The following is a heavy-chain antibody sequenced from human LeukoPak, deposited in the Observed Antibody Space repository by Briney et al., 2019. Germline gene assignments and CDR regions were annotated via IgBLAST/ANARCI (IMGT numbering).Heavy chain of an antibody. CDR1: GFTLDDYA. J-gene: IGHJ5*02. D-gene: IGHD2-2*01. V-gene: IGHV3-43*02. Sequence: PGGSLRLSCAASGFTLDDYAMHWVRQAPGKGLEWVSLISGDGGSTYYADSVKGRFTISRDNSKNSLYLQMNSLRTEDTALYYCAKGPNPYCSSTSCYAPWGQGTLVTVSS. CDR2: ISGDGGST. CDR3: AKGPNPYCSSTSCYAP.